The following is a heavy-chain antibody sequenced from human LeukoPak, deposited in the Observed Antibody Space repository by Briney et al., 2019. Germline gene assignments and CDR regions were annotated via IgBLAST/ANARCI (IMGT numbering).Heavy chain of an antibody. D-gene: IGHD3-16*02. J-gene: IGHJ3*02. CDR3: ARDLLMYYDYVWGSYLGPENAFDI. V-gene: IGHV3-7*01. CDR1: VFTFSSYW. Sequence: PGGSLRLSCAASVFTFSSYWIRWVRQDPGRGLEGVANINQEGSEKYCVEFVRGSFTISRDNAKNTLYLEMKTVRAEDTAVYYCARDLLMYYDYVWGSYLGPENAFDIWGQGTMVTVSS. CDR2: INQEGSEK.